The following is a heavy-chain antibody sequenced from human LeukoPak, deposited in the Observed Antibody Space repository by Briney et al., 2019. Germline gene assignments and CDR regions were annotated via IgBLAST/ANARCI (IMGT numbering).Heavy chain of an antibody. V-gene: IGHV3-48*03. J-gene: IGHJ4*02. Sequence: GGSLRLSCAASGFTFSSYEMNWVRQAPGKGLEWVSYISSSGSTIYYADSVKGRFTISRDNAKNSLSLHMNSLRAEDTAVYYCASRSSRDGYNDWGQGTLVTVSS. D-gene: IGHD5-24*01. CDR2: ISSSGSTI. CDR3: ASRSSRDGYND. CDR1: GFTFSSYE.